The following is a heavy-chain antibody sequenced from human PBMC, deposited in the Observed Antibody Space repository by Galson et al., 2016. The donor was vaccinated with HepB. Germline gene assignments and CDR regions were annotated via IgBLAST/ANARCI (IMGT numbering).Heavy chain of an antibody. D-gene: IGHD5-24*01. J-gene: IGHJ4*02. Sequence: SLRLSCATSGFVLSAYHMDWVRQTPGTGLEWLGRSRNKARSYTTEYDASLQGKFTISRDESRNALYLQMNSLKIDDTAVYYCARTSYLGRWDPFDSWGQGALVTVSS. CDR1: GFVLSAYH. CDR3: ARTSYLGRWDPFDS. V-gene: IGHV3-72*01. CDR2: SRNKARSYTT.